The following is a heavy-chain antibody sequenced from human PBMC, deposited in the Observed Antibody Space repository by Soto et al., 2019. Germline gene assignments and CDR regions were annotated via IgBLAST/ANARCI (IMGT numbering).Heavy chain of an antibody. V-gene: IGHV1-18*01. CDR1: GYTFTSYG. Sequence: QVQLVQSGAEVKKPGASVKVSCKASGYTFTSYGISWVRQAPGQGLEWMGWISAYNGNTNYAQKLQGRVTMTTDTSTSTVYMELRSLRSDDTAVYYCARDGGWGFLEGQAFDYWGQGTLVTVSS. CDR2: ISAYNGNT. CDR3: ARDGGWGFLEGQAFDY. D-gene: IGHD3-3*01. J-gene: IGHJ4*02.